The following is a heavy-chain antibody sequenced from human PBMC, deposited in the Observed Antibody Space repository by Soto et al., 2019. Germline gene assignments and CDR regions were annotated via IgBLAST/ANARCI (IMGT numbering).Heavy chain of an antibody. V-gene: IGHV1-2*02. CDR3: AREGCCSRGSCYRKWCDGMDV. Sequence: ASVKVSCKASGYPFTGYYMHWVRQAPGQGLEWMGWINPNSGGTNYAQKFQGRVTMTRDTSISTAYMELSRLRSDDTAVYYCAREGCCSRGSCYRKWCDGMDVYGEGNTVPVSS. CDR2: INPNSGGT. CDR1: GYPFTGYY. D-gene: IGHD2-15*01. J-gene: IGHJ6*04.